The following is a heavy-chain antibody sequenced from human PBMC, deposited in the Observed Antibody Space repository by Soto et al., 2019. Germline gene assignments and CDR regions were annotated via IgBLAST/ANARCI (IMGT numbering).Heavy chain of an antibody. CDR2: IYAGTTT. CDR3: VRDHKSHFGTDA. CDR1: GFPVINTY. V-gene: IGHV3-53*01. Sequence: GGSLRLSCAASGFPVINTYMSWVRQSPGKGLEWVSVIYAGTTTSYSDSVKGRFTISRDNSKNTLYLQMNRLRVEDTAVYYCVRDHKSHFGTDAWCQRTGITVS. J-gene: IGHJ6*02.